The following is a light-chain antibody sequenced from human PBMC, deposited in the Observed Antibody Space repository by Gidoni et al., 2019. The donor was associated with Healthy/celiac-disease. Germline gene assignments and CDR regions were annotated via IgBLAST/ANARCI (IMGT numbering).Light chain of an antibody. Sequence: QSLLTQPPSVSGAPGQRVTIACTGSSSNIGAGYDVHWYQQLPGTAPKPLIYGNSNRPSGVPDRFSGSKSGTSASLAIAGLQAEDEADYYCQSYDSSLSGSVFGGGTKLTVL. J-gene: IGLJ2*01. CDR3: QSYDSSLSGSV. V-gene: IGLV1-40*01. CDR1: SSNIGAGYD. CDR2: GNS.